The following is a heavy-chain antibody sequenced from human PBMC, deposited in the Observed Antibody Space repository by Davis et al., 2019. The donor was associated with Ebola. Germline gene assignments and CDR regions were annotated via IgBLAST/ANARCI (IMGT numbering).Heavy chain of an antibody. J-gene: IGHJ4*02. CDR1: AGTFSSYA. CDR2: IIPIFGTA. D-gene: IGHD4-23*01. Sequence: SVKVSCKASAGTFSSYAISWVRQAPGQGLEWMGGIIPIFGTANYAQKFQGRVTITADESTSTAYMELSSLRSEDTAVYYCARVDYGGNSDDYWGQGTLVTVSS. CDR3: ARVDYGGNSDDY. V-gene: IGHV1-69*13.